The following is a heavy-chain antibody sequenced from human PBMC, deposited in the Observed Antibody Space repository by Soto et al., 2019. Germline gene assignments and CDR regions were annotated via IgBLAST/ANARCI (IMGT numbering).Heavy chain of an antibody. CDR1: GASITSSY. J-gene: IGHJ3*02. CDR3: ARGYYDSSGQSNTFDI. D-gene: IGHD3-22*01. V-gene: IGHV4-59*01. CDR2: VHFSGST. Sequence: PSETLSRTCPVSGASITSSYWSWIQQSPGKGRELIGYVHFSGSTNYNPSLKSRVTISVDTSKNQFSLKLSSVTAADTAVYYCARGYYDSSGQSNTFDIWGHGTMVTVSS.